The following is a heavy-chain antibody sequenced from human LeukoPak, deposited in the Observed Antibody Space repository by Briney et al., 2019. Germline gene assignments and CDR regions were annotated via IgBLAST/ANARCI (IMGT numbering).Heavy chain of an antibody. CDR2: IRYDGSNK. V-gene: IGHV3-30*02. J-gene: IGHJ4*02. CDR1: GFTFSSCG. D-gene: IGHD6-13*01. CDR3: AKGIARDLAAAVTYYFDY. Sequence: GGSLRLSCAASGFTFSSCGMHWVRQAPGKGLEWVAFIRYDGSNKYYADSVKGRFTISRDNSKNTLYLQMNSLRAEDTAVYYCAKGIARDLAAAVTYYFDYWGQGTLVTVSS.